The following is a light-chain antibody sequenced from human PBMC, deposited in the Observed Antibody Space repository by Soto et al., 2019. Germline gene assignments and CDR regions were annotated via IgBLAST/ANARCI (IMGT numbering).Light chain of an antibody. CDR3: SSYTSRSTVV. CDR2: EVT. V-gene: IGLV2-14*01. CDR1: TSDIGNYNY. Sequence: QSVLTQPASVSGSPGQSITISCTGTTSDIGNYNYVSWYQQHPGKAPKIMIYEVTNRPSGISKRFSASKSGNTASLTISGLQADDEADYYCSSYTSRSTVVFGGGTKVTVL. J-gene: IGLJ2*01.